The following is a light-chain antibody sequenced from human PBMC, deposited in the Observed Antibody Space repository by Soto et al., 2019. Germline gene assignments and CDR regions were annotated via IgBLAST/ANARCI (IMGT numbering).Light chain of an antibody. CDR1: QNIRNY. CDR2: AAS. CDR3: QQIHSTSSYT. V-gene: IGKV1-39*01. Sequence: DIQMTQSPSSLSASFGDRVTITCRASQNIRNYLNWYQQRPGKTPNLLVYAASNLRGGVPSRFSGGGSGTDFTLTISSLQPEDFATYYCQQIHSTSSYTFGQGTKVDIK. J-gene: IGKJ2*01.